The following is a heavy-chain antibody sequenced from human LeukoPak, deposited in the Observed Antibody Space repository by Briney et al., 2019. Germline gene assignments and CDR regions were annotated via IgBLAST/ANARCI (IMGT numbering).Heavy chain of an antibody. V-gene: IGHV3-66*02. Sequence: GGSLRLSCAASGFTVSSNYMSWVRQAPGTGLEWVSVIYSGGSTYYADSVKGRFTISRDNSKSTLYLQMNSLRAEDTAVYYCARESGPYGSGRGIFDYWGQGTLVTVSS. CDR1: GFTVSSNY. D-gene: IGHD3-10*01. CDR2: IYSGGST. CDR3: ARESGPYGSGRGIFDY. J-gene: IGHJ4*02.